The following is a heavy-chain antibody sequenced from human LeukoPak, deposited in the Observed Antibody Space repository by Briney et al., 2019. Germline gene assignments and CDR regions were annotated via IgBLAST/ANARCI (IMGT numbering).Heavy chain of an antibody. J-gene: IGHJ4*02. CDR3: ARVVGATNSPGDY. CDR1: GGTFSSYA. CDR2: IIPILGIA. Sequence: ASVKVSCKASGGTFSSYAISWVRQAPGQGLEWMGRIIPILGIANYAQKFQGRVTITADKSTSTAYMELGSLRSEDTAVYYCARVVGATNSPGDYWGQGTLVTVSS. V-gene: IGHV1-69*04. D-gene: IGHD1-26*01.